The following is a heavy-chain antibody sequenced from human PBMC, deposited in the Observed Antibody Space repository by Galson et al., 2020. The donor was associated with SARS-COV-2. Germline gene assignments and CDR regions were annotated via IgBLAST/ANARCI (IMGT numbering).Heavy chain of an antibody. D-gene: IGHD6-13*01. CDR2: IWYDGSNK. CDR1: GFTFSSYG. V-gene: IGHV3-33*01. CDR3: ARDLRDSSSWYGIHYYYGMDG. J-gene: IGHJ6*02. Sequence: GGSLRLSCAASGFTFSSYGMHWVRQAPGKGLEWVAVIWYDGSNKYYADSVKGRFTISRDNSKNTLYLQMNSLRAEDTAVYYCARDLRDSSSWYGIHYYYGMDGWGQGTTVTVSS.